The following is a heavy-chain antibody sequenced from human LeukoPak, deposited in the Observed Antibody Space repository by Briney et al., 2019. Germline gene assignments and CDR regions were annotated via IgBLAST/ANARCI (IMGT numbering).Heavy chain of an antibody. CDR1: GFTFRNFG. Sequence: PGRSLRLSCAASGFTFRNFGMHWVRQAPGKGLEWVSFIDSSSSSSSNIRYADSVKGRFAISRDNAKNSLYLQMNSLRAEDTAVYYCARDLGGPDYWGQGTLVTVSS. CDR3: ARDLGGPDY. CDR2: IDSSSSSSSNI. V-gene: IGHV3-21*01. J-gene: IGHJ4*02. D-gene: IGHD3-16*01.